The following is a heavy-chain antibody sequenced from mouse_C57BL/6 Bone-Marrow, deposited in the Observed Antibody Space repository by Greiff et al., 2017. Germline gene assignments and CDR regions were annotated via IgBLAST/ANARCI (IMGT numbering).Heavy chain of an antibody. CDR3: ARGYGSSLVDFDY. V-gene: IGHV1-72*01. CDR2: IDPNSGGT. J-gene: IGHJ2*01. CDR1: GYTFTSYW. D-gene: IGHD1-1*01. Sequence: VQLQQPGAELVKPGASVKLSCKASGYTFTSYWMPWVKQRPGRGLEWIGRIDPNSGGTKYNEKFKSKATLTVDKPSSTAYMQLSSLTSEDAAVYYCARGYGSSLVDFDYWGQGTTLTVSS.